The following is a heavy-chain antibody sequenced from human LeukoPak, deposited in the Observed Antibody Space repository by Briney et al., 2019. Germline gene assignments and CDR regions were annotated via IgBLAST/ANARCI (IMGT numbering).Heavy chain of an antibody. CDR2: IFYIGST. V-gene: IGHV4-39*07. J-gene: IGHJ6*03. D-gene: IGHD3-16*01. CDR1: GGSISSNTYY. Sequence: PSETLSLTCTVSGGSISSNTYYWGWIRQPPGKGLEWIGSIFYIGSTYYNPSLKSRVTISVDASENQFSLKLSSVTAADTAVYYCASSPRWGFMDVWGKGTTVTVSS. CDR3: ASSPRWGFMDV.